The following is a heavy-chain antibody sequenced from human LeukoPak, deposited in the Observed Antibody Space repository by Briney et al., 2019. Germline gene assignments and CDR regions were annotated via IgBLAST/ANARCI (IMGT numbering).Heavy chain of an antibody. CDR1: GYTLTELS. CDR2: FDPEDGET. V-gene: IGHV1-24*01. Sequence: ASVKVSCKVSGYTLTELSMHWVRQAPGKGLEWMGGFDPEDGETIYAQKFQGRVTMTEDTSTDTAYMGLSSLRSEDTAVYYCATTPTSGNLAYNYYGSGSYYNVFGYGGQGTLVTVS. D-gene: IGHD3-10*01. CDR3: ATTPTSGNLAYNYYGSGSYYNVFGY. J-gene: IGHJ4*02.